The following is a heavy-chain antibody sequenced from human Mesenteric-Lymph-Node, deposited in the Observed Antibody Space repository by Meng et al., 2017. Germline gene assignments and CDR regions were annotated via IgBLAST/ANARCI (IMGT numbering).Heavy chain of an antibody. CDR2: IYWDDDK. CDR3: AQCRRDSGGWFYFDY. J-gene: IGHJ4*02. CDR1: GFSLSTSAVG. V-gene: IGHV2-5*02. D-gene: IGHD6-19*01. Sequence: QITFKESGPTLVKPTQTLTLTCTFSGFSLSTSAVGVGWIRQPPGKALEWLALIYWDDDKRYSPSLKSRLTITKDTSKNQVVLTMTNMDPVDTATYYCAQCRRDSGGWFYFDYWGQGTLVTVSS.